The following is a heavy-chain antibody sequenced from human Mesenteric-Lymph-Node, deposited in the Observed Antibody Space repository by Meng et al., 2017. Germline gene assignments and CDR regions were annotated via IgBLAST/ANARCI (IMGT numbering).Heavy chain of an antibody. CDR1: GFTFSNYW. CDR2: ISPEGSTT. V-gene: IGHV3-74*01. D-gene: IGHD3-10*01. CDR3: ARTRIHYYGSGSPIDY. Sequence: GESLKISCAASGFTFSNYWMNWVRQAPGKGLIWVSQISPEGSTTTYADSVKGRFTISRDNAKNSLYLQMNSLRAEDTAVYYCARTRIHYYGSGSPIDYWGQGTLVTVSS. J-gene: IGHJ4*02.